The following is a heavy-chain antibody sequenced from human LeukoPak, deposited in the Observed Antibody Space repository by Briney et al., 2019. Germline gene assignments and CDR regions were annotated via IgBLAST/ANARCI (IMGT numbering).Heavy chain of an antibody. CDR3: AKAPYDTSGLSSPNYFDY. CDR1: GFTFTSYA. D-gene: IGHD3-22*01. V-gene: IGHV3-23*01. J-gene: IGHJ4*02. Sequence: GGSLRPSCAASGFTFTSYAMSWVRQAPGKGLEWISTITASGVTTYHADSVKGRFTISRDNSKNTLFVQMNSLRAEDTAVYYCAKAPYDTSGLSSPNYFDYWGQGTLVTVSS. CDR2: ITASGVTT.